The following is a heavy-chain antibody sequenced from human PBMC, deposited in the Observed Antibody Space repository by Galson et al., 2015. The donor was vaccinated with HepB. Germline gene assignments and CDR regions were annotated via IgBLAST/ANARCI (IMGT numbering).Heavy chain of an antibody. CDR1: GFTFSRYS. CDR3: ARVSKRNYDSSGYPGY. CDR2: ISSSSSYI. J-gene: IGHJ4*02. Sequence: SLRLSCAASGFTFSRYSMNWVRQAPGKGLEWVSSISSSSSYIYYADSVKGRFTISRDNAKNSLYLQMNSLRAEDTAVYYCARVSKRNYDSSGYPGYWGQGTLVTVSS. D-gene: IGHD3-22*01. V-gene: IGHV3-21*01.